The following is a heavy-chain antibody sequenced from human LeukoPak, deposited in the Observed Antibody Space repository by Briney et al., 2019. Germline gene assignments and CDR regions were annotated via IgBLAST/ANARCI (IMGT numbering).Heavy chain of an antibody. V-gene: IGHV3-30*18. CDR3: AKDLSGYDYGNY. CDR2: ISYDGSNK. Sequence: PGGSLRLSCAASGFTFSSYGMHWVRQAPGKGLEWVAVISYDGSNKYYADSVKGRFTISRDNSKNTLYLQMNSLRAEDTAVYYCAKDLSGYDYGNYWGQGTLVTVSS. J-gene: IGHJ4*02. D-gene: IGHD5-12*01. CDR1: GFTFSSYG.